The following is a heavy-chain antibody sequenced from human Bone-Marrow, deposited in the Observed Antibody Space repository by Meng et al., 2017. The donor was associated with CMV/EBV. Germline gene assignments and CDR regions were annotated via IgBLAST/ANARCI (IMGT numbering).Heavy chain of an antibody. J-gene: IGHJ4*02. D-gene: IGHD6-6*01. CDR1: GFTFSSYE. CDR3: AKDLMGSSGRGYFDY. Sequence: GGSLRLSCAASGFTFSSYEMNWVRQAPGKGLEWVSYISSSGSTIYYADSVKGRFTISRDNAKNSLYLQMNSLRAEDTAVYYCAKDLMGSSGRGYFDYCGQGTLVTASS. V-gene: IGHV3-48*03. CDR2: ISSSGSTI.